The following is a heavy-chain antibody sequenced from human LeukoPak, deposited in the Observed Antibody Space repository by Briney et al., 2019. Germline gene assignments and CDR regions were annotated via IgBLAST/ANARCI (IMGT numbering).Heavy chain of an antibody. D-gene: IGHD2/OR15-2a*01. CDR2: IYTSGST. CDR3: ARVRGPYFYYFDY. J-gene: IGHJ4*02. V-gene: IGHV4-61*02. CDR1: GGSISSGSYY. Sequence: SETLSLTCTVSGGSISSGSYYWSWIRQPAGKGLEWIGRIYTSGSTNYNPSLKSRVTMSVDTSKNQFSLKLSSVTAADTAVYYCARVRGPYFYYFDYWGQGTLVTVSS.